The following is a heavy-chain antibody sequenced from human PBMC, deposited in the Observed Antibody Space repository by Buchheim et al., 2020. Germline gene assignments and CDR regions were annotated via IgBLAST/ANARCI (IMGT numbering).Heavy chain of an antibody. CDR3: ARDRALVAAETNWFDP. V-gene: IGHV3-33*01. Sequence: QVQLVESGGGVVQPGRSLRLSCAASGFTFSSYGMHWVRQAPGKGLEWVAVIWYDGSNKYYADSVKGRSTISRDNSKNTLYLQMNSLRAEDTAVYYCARDRALVAAETNWFDPWGQGTL. J-gene: IGHJ5*02. CDR1: GFTFSSYG. D-gene: IGHD2-15*01. CDR2: IWYDGSNK.